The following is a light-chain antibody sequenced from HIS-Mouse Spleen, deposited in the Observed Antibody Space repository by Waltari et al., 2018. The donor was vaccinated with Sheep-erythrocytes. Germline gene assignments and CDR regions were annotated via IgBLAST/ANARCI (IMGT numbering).Light chain of an antibody. CDR2: NVN. J-gene: IGLJ3*02. CDR3: SSYTSSSTWV. CDR1: SSDVGSYDY. Sequence: QSALIQPPSVSGSPGQSVTISCTGTSSDVGSYDYVSWYQQHPGTVPKPMIYNVNTQPSGVPDRFSGSKSGNTASMTISGLQAEDEADYYCSSYTSSSTWVFGRGTKLTVL. V-gene: IGLV2-18*02.